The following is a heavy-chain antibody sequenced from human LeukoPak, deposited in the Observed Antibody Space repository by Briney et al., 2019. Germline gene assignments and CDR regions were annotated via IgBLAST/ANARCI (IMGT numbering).Heavy chain of an antibody. CDR3: ATVVGVVGPLDY. CDR1: GYTLTELS. D-gene: IGHD1-26*01. Sequence: GASVKVSCKVSGYTLTELSMHWVRQAPGKGLEWMGGFDPEDGETIYAQKFQGRVTMTEDTSTDTAYMELSSLRSEDTAVYYCATVVGVVGPLDYWGQGTLVTVSS. V-gene: IGHV1-24*01. CDR2: FDPEDGET. J-gene: IGHJ4*02.